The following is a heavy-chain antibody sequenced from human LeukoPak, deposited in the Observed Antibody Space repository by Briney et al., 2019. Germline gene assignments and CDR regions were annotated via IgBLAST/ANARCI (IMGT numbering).Heavy chain of an antibody. J-gene: IGHJ4*02. CDR2: VHQSGTP. CDR3: ARHGPGYSQDY. CDR1: GDFISSSNW. Sequence: SETLSLTCAISGDFISSSNWWSWVRQSPGKGLEWVGQVHQSGTPNYTPSLKSRVSMSLDTTKNQFSLKVTSVTAADTAIYFCARHGPGYSQDYWGQGTLVTVSS. V-gene: IGHV4/OR15-8*01. D-gene: IGHD3-10*01.